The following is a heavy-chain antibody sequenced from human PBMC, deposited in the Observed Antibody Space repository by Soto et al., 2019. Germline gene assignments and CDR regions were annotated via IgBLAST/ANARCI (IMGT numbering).Heavy chain of an antibody. V-gene: IGHV1-3*01. Sequence: ASVKVSCKASGYTFTSYGMNWVRQAPGRGLEWMGWINPGNGNTKYSQKFQGRVIIERDTSASTAYMELSSLRSEDTAVYYCARDGPYDFWSGYYIGYYYYGMDVWGQGTTVTVSS. CDR1: GYTFTSYG. J-gene: IGHJ6*02. D-gene: IGHD3-3*01. CDR2: INPGNGNT. CDR3: ARDGPYDFWSGYYIGYYYYGMDV.